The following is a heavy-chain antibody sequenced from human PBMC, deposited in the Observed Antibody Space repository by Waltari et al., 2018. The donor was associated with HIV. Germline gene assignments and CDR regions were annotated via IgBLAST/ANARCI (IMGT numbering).Heavy chain of an antibody. CDR1: GYPFTSYY. CDR2: INPKSGTS. J-gene: IGHJ4*02. D-gene: IGHD1-26*01. Sequence: QVLLVQSGAEVKRPGASVMISCEASGYPFTSYYMNWVRQVPGLGLEWMGVINPKSGTSTYAQKFRGRVTMTRDLSTRTYYLELSNLKSDDTAVYFCANTRVGDFDYWGQGTQVTVS. V-gene: IGHV1-46*03. CDR3: ANTRVGDFDY.